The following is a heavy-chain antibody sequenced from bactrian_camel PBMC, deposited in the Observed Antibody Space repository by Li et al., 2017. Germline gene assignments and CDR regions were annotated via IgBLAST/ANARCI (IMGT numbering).Heavy chain of an antibody. CDR1: ELTFDRID. CDR3: GASRSTFCGISY. CDR2: INRDRTT. J-gene: IGHJ4*01. V-gene: IGHV3S55*01. Sequence: HVQLVESGGGSVQVGGSLRLSCTASELTFDRIDVGWYRQTPARPCELLSTINRDRTTYYADSVKGRFTISQDNAKNTLYLEMNNLKPEDSGTYYCGASRSTFCGISYWGQGTQVTVS.